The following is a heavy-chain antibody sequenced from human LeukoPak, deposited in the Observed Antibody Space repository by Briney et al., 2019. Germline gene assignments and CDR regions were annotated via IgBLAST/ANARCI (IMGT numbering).Heavy chain of an antibody. Sequence: ESSETLSLTCAVYGGSFSGYYWSWIRQPPGKGLELIGEINHSGSTNYNPSLKSRVTISVDTSKNQFSLKLSSVTAADTAVYYCARVSSGFDSYYYYYMDVWGKGTTVTVSS. CDR3: ARVSSGFDSYYYYYMDV. CDR1: GGSFSGYY. CDR2: INHSGST. J-gene: IGHJ6*03. V-gene: IGHV4-34*01. D-gene: IGHD6-19*01.